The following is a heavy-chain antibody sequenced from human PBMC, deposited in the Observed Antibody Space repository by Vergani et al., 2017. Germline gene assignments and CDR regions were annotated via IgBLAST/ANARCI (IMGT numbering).Heavy chain of an antibody. V-gene: IGHV4-59*01. CDR3: ARYAVGAEYYFDY. D-gene: IGHD1-26*01. J-gene: IGHJ4*02. Sequence: QVQLQESGPGLVKPSETLSLTCTVSGGSISSYYWSWIRQPPGKGLEWIGYVYYSGSTNYNPSLKSRVTISVDTSKNQVSLKLSSVTAADTAVYYCARYAVGAEYYFDYWGQGTLVTVSS. CDR1: GGSISSYY. CDR2: VYYSGST.